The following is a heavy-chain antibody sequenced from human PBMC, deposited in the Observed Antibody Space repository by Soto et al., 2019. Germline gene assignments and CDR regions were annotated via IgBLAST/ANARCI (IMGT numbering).Heavy chain of an antibody. V-gene: IGHV4-59*01. CDR2: YYNSGIT. J-gene: IGHJ5*02. CDR3: ARSPRSTLDLHRFDP. Sequence: KRLKCIGNYYNSGITNYNHYLKSRVTISVHTSKIQVSLKLSSVTAADAAVYYCARSPRSTLDLHRFDPWGQRTLVTVSS. D-gene: IGHD2-2*01.